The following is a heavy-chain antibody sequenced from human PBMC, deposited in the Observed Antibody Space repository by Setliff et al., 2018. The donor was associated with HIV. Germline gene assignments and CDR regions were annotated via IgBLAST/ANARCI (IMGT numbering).Heavy chain of an antibody. Sequence: SETLSLTCTVSGGPIRSPNWWSWVRQPPGKGLEWIGEIFHGGNTNYSPSLESRVTLSVDKSKNPFSLRLSSVTAADTAVYYCATLAAAGESYDYWGQGSLVTVSS. V-gene: IGHV4-4*02. CDR2: IFHGGNT. CDR1: GGPIRSPNW. J-gene: IGHJ4*02. CDR3: ATLAAAGESYDY. D-gene: IGHD6-13*01.